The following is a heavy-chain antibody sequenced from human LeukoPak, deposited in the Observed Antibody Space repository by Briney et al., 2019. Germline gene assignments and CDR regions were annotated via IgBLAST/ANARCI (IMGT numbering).Heavy chain of an antibody. CDR3: ARLLPQLEASWGFDY. J-gene: IGHJ4*02. V-gene: IGHV4-30-2*01. CDR1: GGSISSGGYY. CDR2: IYHSGST. D-gene: IGHD6-6*01. Sequence: SQTLSLTCTVSGGSISSGGYYWSWIRQPPGKGLEWIGYIYHSGSTYYNPSLKSRVTISVDRSKNQFSLKLSSVTAADTAVYYCARLLPQLEASWGFDYWGQGTLVTVSS.